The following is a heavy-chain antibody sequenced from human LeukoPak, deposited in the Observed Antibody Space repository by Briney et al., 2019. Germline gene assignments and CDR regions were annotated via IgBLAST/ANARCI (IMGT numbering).Heavy chain of an antibody. Sequence: ASVKVSCKASGYTFTGYYMHWVRQAPGQGLEWMGWINPNSGGTNYAQKFQGRVTMTRDMSTSTVYMELSSLRSEDTAVYYCARGSVVVPDPIWGQGTLVTVSS. CDR3: ARGSVVVPDPI. CDR1: GYTFTGYY. D-gene: IGHD2-2*01. V-gene: IGHV1-2*02. J-gene: IGHJ4*02. CDR2: INPNSGGT.